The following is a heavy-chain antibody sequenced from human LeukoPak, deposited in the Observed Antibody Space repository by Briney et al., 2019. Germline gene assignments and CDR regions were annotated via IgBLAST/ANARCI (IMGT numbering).Heavy chain of an antibody. CDR2: INPSGGSS. D-gene: IGHD2-2*02. CDR1: GYTFTSYY. J-gene: IGHJ4*02. CDR3: ARRWVCSSTSCYRIPYFDY. V-gene: IGHV1-46*04. Sequence: GASVKLTCKASGYTFTSYYIHWVRQAPGQGLEWMGNINPSGGSSTYAQKLQGRVTMTTDTSTSTVYMELSGLRSEDTAVYYCARRWVCSSTSCYRIPYFDYWGQGTLVTVSS.